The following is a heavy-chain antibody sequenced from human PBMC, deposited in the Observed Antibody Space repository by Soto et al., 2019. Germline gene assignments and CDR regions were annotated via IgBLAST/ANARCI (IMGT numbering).Heavy chain of an antibody. J-gene: IGHJ6*03. CDR2: ISGSGGST. V-gene: IGHV3-23*01. Sequence: GGSLRLSCAASGFTFSSYAMSWVRQAPGKGLEWVSAISGSGGSTYYADSVKGRFTISRDNSKNTLYLQMNSLRAEDKALYYCANSHEQCSYYYYYYMDVLGKGTTVTVSS. D-gene: IGHD2-15*01. CDR3: ANSHEQCSYYYYYYMDV. CDR1: GFTFSSYA.